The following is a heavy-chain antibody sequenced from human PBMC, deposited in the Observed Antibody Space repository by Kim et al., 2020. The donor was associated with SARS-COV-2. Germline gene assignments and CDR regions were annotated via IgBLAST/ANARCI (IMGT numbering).Heavy chain of an antibody. CDR2: IRSKAYGGTT. J-gene: IGHJ6*02. V-gene: IGHV3-49*04. CDR3: TRPEYYYDSSGYNSRYYYYGMNG. D-gene: IGHD3-22*01. Sequence: GGSLRLSCTASGFTFGDYAMNWVRQAPGKGLEWVGFIRSKAYGGTTEYAASVKGRFTISRDDSKSIAYLQMNSMKTEDTAVYYCTRPEYYYDSSGYNSRYYYYGMNGWGQGTTAT. CDR1: GFTFGDYA.